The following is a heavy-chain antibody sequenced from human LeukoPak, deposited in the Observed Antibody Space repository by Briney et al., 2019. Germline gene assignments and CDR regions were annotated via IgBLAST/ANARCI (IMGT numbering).Heavy chain of an antibody. J-gene: IGHJ4*02. D-gene: IGHD2-2*01. Sequence: ASVKVSCKASGYTFTSYGISWVRQAPGQGLEWMGWIRAYNGNTNYAQKLQGRVTMTTDTSTSTAYMELRSLRSDDTAVYYCARARGYCSSTSCYPFDYWGQGTLVTVSS. V-gene: IGHV1-18*01. CDR1: GYTFTSYG. CDR2: IRAYNGNT. CDR3: ARARGYCSSTSCYPFDY.